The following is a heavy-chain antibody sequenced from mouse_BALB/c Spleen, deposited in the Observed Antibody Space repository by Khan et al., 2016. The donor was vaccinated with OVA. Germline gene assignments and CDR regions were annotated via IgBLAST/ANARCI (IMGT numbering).Heavy chain of an antibody. D-gene: IGHD1-1*01. CDR1: GYTFTSYW. CDR3: ARIKKIVATDFDY. V-gene: IGHV1S81*02. J-gene: IGHJ2*01. CDR2: TNPTNGRT. Sequence: QVQLQQSGAELVKAGASVKMSCKASGYTFTSYWMHWVKQRLGQGLEWFAETNPTNGRTYYNEKFKSKATLTVDKSSSTAYMLLSGPTFEDSAVYYWARIKKIVATDFDYWGQGTTLTVSS.